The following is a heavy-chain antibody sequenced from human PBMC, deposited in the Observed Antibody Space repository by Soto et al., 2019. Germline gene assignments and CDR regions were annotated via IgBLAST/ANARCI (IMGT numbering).Heavy chain of an antibody. CDR3: AVDGGPTSSFLYYYFRI. CDR2: ISHDGRNT. CDR1: ELPFTDYS. D-gene: IGHD3-22*01. V-gene: IGHV3-30*04. J-gene: IGHJ4*02. Sequence: GGSLRLSCAASELPFTDYSMHWVRQTADKGLEWVAFISHDGRNTFYSDSVKGRFTISRDDSRSMLFLQMSGVTVEDTAIYYCAVDGGPTSSFLYYYFRIWGPGTLVTVSS.